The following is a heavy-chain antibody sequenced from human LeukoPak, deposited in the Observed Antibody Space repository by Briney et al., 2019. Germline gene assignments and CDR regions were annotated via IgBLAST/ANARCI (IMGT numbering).Heavy chain of an antibody. V-gene: IGHV5-51*01. Sequence: PGESLKISFKASGYPFTSYFIGWVRQMPGKGLEWMGIIYPGDSYTRYSPSFQGQVTISVDKSISTAYLQWSSLKASDTAMYYCARPIAAAGTDLGYWGQGTLVTVSS. CDR1: GYPFTSYF. CDR3: ARPIAAAGTDLGY. CDR2: IYPGDSYT. J-gene: IGHJ4*02. D-gene: IGHD6-13*01.